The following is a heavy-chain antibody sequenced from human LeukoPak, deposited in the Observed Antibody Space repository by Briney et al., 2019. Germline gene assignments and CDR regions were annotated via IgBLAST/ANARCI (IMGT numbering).Heavy chain of an antibody. J-gene: IGHJ4*02. CDR2: IHKDGSVT. CDR3: ARDDEYDTDGSYYDRLDY. CDR1: GFTFSNYW. V-gene: IGHV3-7*01. D-gene: IGHD3-22*01. Sequence: GGSLRLSCAASGFTFSNYWMNWVRQAPGKGLEWVANIHKDGSVTYYDDSVKGRFTISRDNAKNSLYLEMNSLRAEDTAVYFCARDDEYDTDGSYYDRLDYWGQGTLVTVSS.